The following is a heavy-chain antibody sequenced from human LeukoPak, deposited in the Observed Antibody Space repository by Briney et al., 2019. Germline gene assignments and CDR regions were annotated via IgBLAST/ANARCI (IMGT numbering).Heavy chain of an antibody. CDR3: ARGLYYLRFLDV. J-gene: IGHJ6*02. D-gene: IGHD3-3*01. CDR1: GGSISSYY. Sequence: SETLSLTCTVSGGSISSYYWSWIRQPPGKGLEWIGYIYYSGSTNYNPSLKSRVTISVDTSKNQFSLKLSSVTAADTAVYYCARGLYYLRFLDVWGQGTTVTVSS. CDR2: IYYSGST. V-gene: IGHV4-59*12.